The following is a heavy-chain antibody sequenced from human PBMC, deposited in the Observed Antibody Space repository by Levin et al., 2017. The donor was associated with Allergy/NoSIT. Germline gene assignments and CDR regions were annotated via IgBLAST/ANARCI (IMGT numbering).Heavy chain of an antibody. V-gene: IGHV3-23*01. Sequence: LSFSFSCFPFLRPGLTWVRQAPGKGLEWVSSISRTGSRTYYADSVRGRFTISRDHSKNTMSLQMNSLRAEDTAVYYCATGYSSSYYSLVYWGRGTLVTVSS. J-gene: IGHJ4*02. CDR2: ISRTGSRT. D-gene: IGHD6-13*01. CDR3: ATGYSSSYYSLVY. CDR1: CFPFLRPG.